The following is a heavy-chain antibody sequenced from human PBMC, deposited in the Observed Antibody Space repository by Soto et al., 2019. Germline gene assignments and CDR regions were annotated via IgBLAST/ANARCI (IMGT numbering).Heavy chain of an antibody. Sequence: GGSLRLSCAASGFTSDDYAMHWVRQAPGKGLEWVSLISWDGGSTYYADSVKGRFTISRDNSNNSLYLQMNSLRAEDTALYYCAKDLYCRGGSPDVVTKSAYYYYNGMGGCDRGTRVTVCS. D-gene: IGHD2-15*01. CDR2: ISWDGGST. CDR1: GFTSDDYA. J-gene: IGHJ6*02. V-gene: IGHV3-43D*04. CDR3: AKDLYCRGGSPDVVTKSAYYYYNGMGG.